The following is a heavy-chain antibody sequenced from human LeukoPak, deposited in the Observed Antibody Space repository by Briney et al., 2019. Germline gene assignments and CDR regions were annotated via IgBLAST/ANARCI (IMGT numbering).Heavy chain of an antibody. CDR3: GRMISANFYFYYGMDV. J-gene: IGHJ6*02. CDR1: GDSISSSSSY. CDR2: ISYSGNT. D-gene: IGHD4/OR15-4a*01. Sequence: SETLSLTCTVSGDSISSSSSYWGWIRQPPGKGLEWIGTISYSGNTYYNPSLKSRVGTSVDTSKNQFSLKLSSVIAADTAVYYCGRMISANFYFYYGMDVWGQGTTVTVSS. V-gene: IGHV4-39*01.